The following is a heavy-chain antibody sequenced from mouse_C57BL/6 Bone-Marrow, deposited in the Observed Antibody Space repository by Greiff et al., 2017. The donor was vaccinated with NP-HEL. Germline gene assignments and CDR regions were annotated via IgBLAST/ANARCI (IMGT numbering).Heavy chain of an antibody. Sequence: VQLVESGAELVRPGASVKLSCKASGYTFTDYYINWVKQRPGQGLEWIARIYPGSGNTYYNEKFKGKATLTAEKSSSTAYMQLSSLTSEDSAVYFCAREGVIYYGNYEGFAYWGQGTLVTVSA. V-gene: IGHV1-76*01. CDR1: GYTFTDYY. CDR3: AREGVIYYGNYEGFAY. D-gene: IGHD2-1*01. CDR2: IYPGSGNT. J-gene: IGHJ3*01.